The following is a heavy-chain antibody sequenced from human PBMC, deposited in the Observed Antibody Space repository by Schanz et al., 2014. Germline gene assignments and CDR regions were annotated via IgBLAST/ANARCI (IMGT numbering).Heavy chain of an antibody. CDR1: GGSISSGGYS. V-gene: IGHV4-30-4*07. J-gene: IGHJ4*02. Sequence: QVQLQESGPGLVKPSQTLSLTCAVSGGSISSGGYSWSWIRQPPGKGLEWIGYIFFRGSTYYNPSLKSRVTISIDTSKTQFSLRLTSVTAADTAVYYCAREGTGAVRGYFDYWGQGALVTVSS. CDR3: AREGTGAVRGYFDY. CDR2: IFFRGST. D-gene: IGHD6-13*01.